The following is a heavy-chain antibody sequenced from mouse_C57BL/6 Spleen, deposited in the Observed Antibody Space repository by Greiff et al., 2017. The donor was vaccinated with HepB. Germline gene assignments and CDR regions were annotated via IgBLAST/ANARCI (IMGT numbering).Heavy chain of an antibody. CDR1: GYTFTSYW. CDR3: ARSRLRQAMDY. V-gene: IGHV1-50*01. CDR2: IDPSDSYT. Sequence: QVQLQQPGAELVKPGASVKLSCKASGYTFTSYWMQWVKQRPGQGLEWIGEIDPSDSYTNYNQKFKGKATLTVDTSSSTAYMQLSSLTSEDSAVYYCARSRLRQAMDYWGQGTSVTVSS. D-gene: IGHD2-4*01. J-gene: IGHJ4*01.